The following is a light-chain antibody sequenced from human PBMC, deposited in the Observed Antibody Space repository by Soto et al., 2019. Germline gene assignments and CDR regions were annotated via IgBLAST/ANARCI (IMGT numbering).Light chain of an antibody. V-gene: IGLV2-14*01. J-gene: IGLJ3*02. Sequence: QSVLTQPPSVSAAPGQDVTISCSGSSSNLAYNSLSWYQQLPGTAPKLMIYEVSNRPSGVSNRFSGSKSGNTASLTISGLQSEDEGNYYCSSYTRGSTLVFGGGTKVTVL. CDR3: SSYTRGSTLV. CDR2: EVS. CDR1: SSNLAYNS.